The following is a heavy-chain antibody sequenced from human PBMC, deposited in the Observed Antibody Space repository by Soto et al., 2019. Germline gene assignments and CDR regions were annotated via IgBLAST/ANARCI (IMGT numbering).Heavy chain of an antibody. CDR2: INSDGSTT. J-gene: IGHJ6*02. V-gene: IGHV3-74*01. Sequence: EVQLVESGGNLVQPGGSLRLSCAASGFTFSNYFMHWVRQAPGKGLVWVSRINSDGSTTSYADSVKGRFTISRDNAKNTRYLQMNSLRAEDTAVYYCTRGNYYGMDVWGQGTTVTVSS. CDR3: TRGNYYGMDV. CDR1: GFTFSNYF.